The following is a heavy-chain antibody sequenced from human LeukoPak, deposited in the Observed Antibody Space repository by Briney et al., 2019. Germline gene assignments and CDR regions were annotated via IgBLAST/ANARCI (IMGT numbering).Heavy chain of an antibody. CDR2: IKPDGSEK. CDR1: GFPFSSYW. Sequence: SGGSLRLSCAASGFPFSSYWMSCVRQAPGKGLEWVANIKPDGSEKSYVDSVKGRFTISRDNAKNSLYLQMNSLRAEDTAVYYCARGQMAGYWGQGTLVTVSS. CDR3: ARGQMAGY. J-gene: IGHJ4*02. D-gene: IGHD5-24*01. V-gene: IGHV3-7*05.